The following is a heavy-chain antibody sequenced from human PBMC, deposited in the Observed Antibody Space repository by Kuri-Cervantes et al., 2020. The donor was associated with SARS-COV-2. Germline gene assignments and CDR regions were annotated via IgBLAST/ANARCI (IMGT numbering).Heavy chain of an antibody. D-gene: IGHD3-3*01. CDR1: GGTFSSYA. CDR2: MNPNSGNT. Sequence: ASVKVSCKASGGTFSSYAISWVRQATGQGLEWMGWMNPNSGNTGYAQKFQGRVAMTRNTSISTAYMELSSLRSEDTAVYYCASSRSITTFGVVINYYYGMDVWGQGTTVTVSS. J-gene: IGHJ6*02. V-gene: IGHV1-8*02. CDR3: ASSRSITTFGVVINYYYGMDV.